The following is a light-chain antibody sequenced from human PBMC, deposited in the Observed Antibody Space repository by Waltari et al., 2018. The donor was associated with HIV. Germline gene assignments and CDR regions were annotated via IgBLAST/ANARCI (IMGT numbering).Light chain of an antibody. V-gene: IGLV1-40*01. CDR2: GNT. J-gene: IGLJ3*02. CDR1: SSNIGAGYD. CDR3: QSYDISLSGWV. Sequence: QSVLTQPPSVPGAPGQRVTISCTGSSSNIGAGYDVHWYQQFPGTAPKVLIYGNTYRPSGVPDRFSGSKSGSSASLLSTGLQAEDDADYYCQSYDISLSGWVFGGGTKLTVL.